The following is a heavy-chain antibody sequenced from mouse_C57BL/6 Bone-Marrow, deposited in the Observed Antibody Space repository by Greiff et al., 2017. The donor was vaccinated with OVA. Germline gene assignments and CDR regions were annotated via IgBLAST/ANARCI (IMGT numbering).Heavy chain of an antibody. CDR3: AREATVVEWYWDV. CDR1: GYTFTSYW. V-gene: IGHV1-69*01. Sequence: QVQLQQPGAELVMPGASVKLSCKASGYTFTSYWMHWVKQRPGQGLEWIGEIDPSDSYTNYNQKFKGKSTLTVDKSSSTAYMQHSSLTSEDSAVYYCAREATVVEWYWDVWGTGTTVTVSS. CDR2: IDPSDSYT. J-gene: IGHJ1*03. D-gene: IGHD1-1*01.